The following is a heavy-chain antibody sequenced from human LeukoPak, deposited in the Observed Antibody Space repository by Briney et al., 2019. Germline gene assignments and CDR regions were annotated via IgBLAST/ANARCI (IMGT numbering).Heavy chain of an antibody. J-gene: IGHJ4*02. CDR1: GFTFGSYA. D-gene: IGHD1-1*01. CDR3: AKDLSRTGMIDY. V-gene: IGHV3-23*01. CDR2: ISSSGGST. Sequence: GGSLRLSCAASGFTFGSYAMSWVRQAPGKGLEWVSVISSSGGSTYYADSVKGRFTISRDNSKNTLYLQMNSLRAGDTAIYYCAKDLSRTGMIDYWGQGTLVTVSS.